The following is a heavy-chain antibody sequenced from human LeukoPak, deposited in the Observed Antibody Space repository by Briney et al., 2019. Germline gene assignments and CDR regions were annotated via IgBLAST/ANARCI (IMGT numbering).Heavy chain of an antibody. Sequence: GASVKVSCKASGYTFTSYGISWVRQAPGQGLEWMGWISAYNGNTNYAQKLQGRVTMTTDTSTSTAYMELRSLRSDDTAVYYCARVAKYYYDSSGYLDSWGQGTLVTVSS. J-gene: IGHJ4*02. CDR2: ISAYNGNT. CDR3: ARVAKYYYDSSGYLDS. D-gene: IGHD3-22*01. V-gene: IGHV1-18*01. CDR1: GYTFTSYG.